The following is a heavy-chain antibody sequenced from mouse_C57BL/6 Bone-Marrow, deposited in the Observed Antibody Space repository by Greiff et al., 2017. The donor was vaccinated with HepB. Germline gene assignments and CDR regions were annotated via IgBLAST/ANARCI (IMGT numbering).Heavy chain of an antibody. CDR3: TTLYSSFAY. D-gene: IGHD2-12*01. CDR1: GFNIKDDY. J-gene: IGHJ3*01. Sequence: EVKLMESGAELVRPGASVKLSCTASGFNIKDDYMHWVKQRPEQGLEWIGWIDPENGDTEYASKFQGKATITADTSSNTAYLQLSSLTSEDTAVYYCTTLYSSFAYWGQGTLVTVSA. V-gene: IGHV14-4*01. CDR2: IDPENGDT.